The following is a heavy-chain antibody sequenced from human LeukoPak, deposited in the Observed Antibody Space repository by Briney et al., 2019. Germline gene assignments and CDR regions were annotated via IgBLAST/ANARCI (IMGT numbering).Heavy chain of an antibody. Sequence: GGSLRLSCAASGFTFSSYSMTWVRQAPGKGLEWVSSISSGSGYIYYADSVRGRFTISRDNAKNSLYLQMNSLRAEDTAVYYCARDIAGISDYWGQGTLVTVSS. CDR2: ISSGSGYI. D-gene: IGHD6-13*01. CDR1: GFTFSSYS. V-gene: IGHV3-21*01. CDR3: ARDIAGISDY. J-gene: IGHJ4*02.